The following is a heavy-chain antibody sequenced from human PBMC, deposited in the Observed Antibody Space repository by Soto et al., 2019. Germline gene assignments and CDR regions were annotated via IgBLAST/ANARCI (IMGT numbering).Heavy chain of an antibody. CDR2: IYHSGST. CDR1: GGSISSGGYS. V-gene: IGHV4-30-2*01. CDR3: ARAYAIAGTLNWFDP. Sequence: SETLSLTCAVSGGSISSGGYSWSWIRQPPGKGLEWIGYIYHSGSTYYNPSLKCRVTISVDRSKNQFSLKLSSVTAADTAVYYCARAYAIAGTLNWFDPWGQGTLVTVSS. J-gene: IGHJ5*02. D-gene: IGHD2-8*01.